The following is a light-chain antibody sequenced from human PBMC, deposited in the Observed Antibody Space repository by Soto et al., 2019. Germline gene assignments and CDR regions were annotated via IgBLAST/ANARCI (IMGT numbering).Light chain of an antibody. CDR2: DVS. J-gene: IGLJ2*01. Sequence: QSALTQPASVSGSPGQSITISCTGTSRDVGGYNYVSWYQQHPGKAPKLMIYDVSNRPSGVSNRFSGAKSGNTASLTISGLQAEDEADYDCSSYTSSVVFGGGTKLTVL. CDR3: SSYTSSVV. CDR1: SRDVGGYNY. V-gene: IGLV2-14*01.